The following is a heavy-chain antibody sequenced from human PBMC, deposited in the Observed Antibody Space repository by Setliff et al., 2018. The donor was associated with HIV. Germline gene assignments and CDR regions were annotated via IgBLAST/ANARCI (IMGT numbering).Heavy chain of an antibody. V-gene: IGHV4-34*01. CDR1: GESFSRYY. CDR2: INHSAFT. J-gene: IGHJ4*02. CDR3: ARRPGGITRARLDN. Sequence: SETLSLTCAVYGESFSRYYFTWIRQAPGRGREWIGEINHSAFTKYNPSLASRVTMSIDTSKNQFSLLLSSVTAADTAMYFCARRPGGITRARLDNWGQGTLVTVSS. D-gene: IGHD3-16*01.